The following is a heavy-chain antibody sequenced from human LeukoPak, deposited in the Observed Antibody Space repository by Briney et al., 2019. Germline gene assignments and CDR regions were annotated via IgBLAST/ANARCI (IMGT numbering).Heavy chain of an antibody. V-gene: IGHV4-34*01. J-gene: IGHJ4*02. Sequence: NPSGTLSLTCGVYGGSFSDYFWSWIRQPPGKGLEWIGELNHRGGTNYNPSLMSRVTISVDTSKSQFSLNLKSVTAADTAIYFCARVGNGDFDYWGQGTPVTVSS. CDR1: GGSFSDYF. CDR2: LNHRGGT. CDR3: ARVGNGDFDY. D-gene: IGHD1-1*01.